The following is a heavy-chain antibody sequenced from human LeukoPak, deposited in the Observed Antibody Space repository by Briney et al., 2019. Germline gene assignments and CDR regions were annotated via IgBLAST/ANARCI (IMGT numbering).Heavy chain of an antibody. CDR2: IYPGDSDT. Sequence: GESLKISCKGSGYSFNTYWIDWVRQMPGKGLVCMGIIYPGDSDTRYSPSFQGHVTISADKSTSTAYLQWSSLKASDTAIYYCARRGVVTSENYFDYWGQATLVTVSS. CDR1: GYSFNTYW. D-gene: IGHD3-22*01. CDR3: ARRGVVTSENYFDY. J-gene: IGHJ4*02. V-gene: IGHV5-51*01.